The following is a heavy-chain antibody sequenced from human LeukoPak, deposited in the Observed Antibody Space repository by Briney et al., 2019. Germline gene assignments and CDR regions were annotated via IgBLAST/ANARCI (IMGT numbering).Heavy chain of an antibody. V-gene: IGHV4-39*07. J-gene: IGHJ6*03. Sequence: SETLSLTCTVSGVSISSSNSYWGWIRQPPGKGLEWIGSIYYSGNTYYNASLKSQVSISIDTSKNQFSLKLSSVTAADTAVYYCARAVQLERPPPLIDYYYMDVWGKGTTVTVSS. CDR1: GVSISSSNSY. CDR2: IYYSGNT. CDR3: ARAVQLERPPPLIDYYYMDV. D-gene: IGHD1-1*01.